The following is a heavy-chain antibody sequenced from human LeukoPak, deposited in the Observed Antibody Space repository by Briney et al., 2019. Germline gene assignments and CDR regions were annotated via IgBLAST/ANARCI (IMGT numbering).Heavy chain of an antibody. CDR2: IYSGGDT. CDR3: ARGGGAFCGSDCYRNFDY. V-gene: IGHV3-66*02. Sequence: GESLRLSCVASGLTVSSDYMSWVRQAPGEGLEWVSVIYSGGDTYYANSVKGRFTISRDNSKNTLYLQMSSVTADETALYYCARGGGAFCGSDCYRNFDYWGQGTLVTVSS. CDR1: GLTVSSDY. D-gene: IGHD2-21*02. J-gene: IGHJ4*02.